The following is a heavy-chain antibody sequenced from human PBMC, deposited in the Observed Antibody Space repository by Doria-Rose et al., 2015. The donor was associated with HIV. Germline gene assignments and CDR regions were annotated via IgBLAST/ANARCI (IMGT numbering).Heavy chain of an antibody. D-gene: IGHD6-13*01. CDR1: GVSLSSPGMG. CDR2: IFSDDER. CDR3: ARIKSSRWYHKYYFDF. J-gene: IGHJ4*02. V-gene: IGHV2-26*01. Sequence: QVTLKESAPVLVKPTETLTLTCTVSGVSLSSPGMGVSWIRQPPGKALEWLANIFSDDERSYKASLKSRLTIFRCTSKSQVVLTMTDMDPVDTATYYCARIKSSRWYHKYYFDFWGQGTLVIVSA.